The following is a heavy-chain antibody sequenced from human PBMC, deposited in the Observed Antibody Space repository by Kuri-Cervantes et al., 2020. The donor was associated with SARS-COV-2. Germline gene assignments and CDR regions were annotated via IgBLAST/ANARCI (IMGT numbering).Heavy chain of an antibody. D-gene: IGHD3-3*01. V-gene: IGHV3-48*03. CDR2: ISSSGSTI. Sequence: GESLKISCAASGFTFSSYEMNWVRQAPGKGLEWVSYISSSGSTIYYADSVKGRFTISRDNAKKSLYLQMNSLRAEDTAVYYCARVTRSEITIFGVVIMRGMDVWGQGTTVTVSS. CDR1: GFTFSSYE. J-gene: IGHJ6*02. CDR3: ARVTRSEITIFGVVIMRGMDV.